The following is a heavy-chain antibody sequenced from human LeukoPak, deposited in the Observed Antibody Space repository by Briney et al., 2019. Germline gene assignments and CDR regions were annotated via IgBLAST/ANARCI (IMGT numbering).Heavy chain of an antibody. V-gene: IGHV3-74*01. CDR1: GFTFSSYW. D-gene: IGHD6-6*01. CDR3: ARPTAATSLSSPFQH. CDR2: INTDGSSR. J-gene: IGHJ1*01. Sequence: GGSLRLSCAASGFTFSSYWMHWVRQAPGKGLVWVSRINTDGSSRTYADSVKGRFTISRDNAKNTLYLEMNSLRAEDTAVYYCARPTAATSLSSPFQHWGQGTLVTVSS.